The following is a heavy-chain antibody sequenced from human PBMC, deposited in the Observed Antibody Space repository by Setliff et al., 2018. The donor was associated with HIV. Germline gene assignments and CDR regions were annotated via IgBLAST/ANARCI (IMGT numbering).Heavy chain of an antibody. Sequence: SETLSLTCTVSGGSIGSHYWSWIRQPPGKGLDWIGYIFYSGSTKYNPSLESRVTISVDTSKNQFSLKLSSVTAADTAVYYCARSGCKGGSCWSHSVMVYWGQGALVTVSS. CDR1: GGSIGSHY. CDR3: ARSGCKGGSCWSHSVMVY. CDR2: IFYSGST. J-gene: IGHJ4*02. D-gene: IGHD2-15*01. V-gene: IGHV4-59*08.